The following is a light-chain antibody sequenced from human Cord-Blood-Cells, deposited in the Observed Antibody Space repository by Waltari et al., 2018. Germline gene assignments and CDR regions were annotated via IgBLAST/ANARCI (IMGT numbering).Light chain of an antibody. V-gene: IGLV2-14*01. CDR1: SSDVGGYHS. CDR2: DVS. Sequence: QSALTQPASVSGSPGQSIPISCPGTSSDVGGYHSVSWYQQHPGKAPKLMIYDVSKRPEGVSKRFSGSKSGNTAYRNISGLQAEDEADYYCSSYTSSSTVVFGGGNKLTVL. J-gene: IGLJ2*01. CDR3: SSYTSSSTVV.